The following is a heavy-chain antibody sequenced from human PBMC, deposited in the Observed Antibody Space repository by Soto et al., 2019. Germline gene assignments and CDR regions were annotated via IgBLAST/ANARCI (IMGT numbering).Heavy chain of an antibody. V-gene: IGHV1-3*01. J-gene: IGHJ5*02. Sequence: QVQLVQSGAEVKKPGASVKISCKASGYTFTRYTMNWVRQAPGQRLDWMGWINPDNDNTKSSQKFQDRVIITRDTSASTAYMDLSSLRSEDTAVYYCARGIATGQLDPWGQGTLVTVSS. CDR3: ARGIATGQLDP. CDR2: INPDNDNT. D-gene: IGHD2-15*01. CDR1: GYTFTRYT.